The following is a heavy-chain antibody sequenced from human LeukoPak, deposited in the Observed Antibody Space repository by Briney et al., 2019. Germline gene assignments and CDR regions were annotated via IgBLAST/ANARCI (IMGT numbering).Heavy chain of an antibody. CDR3: SRAGGDGYRR. J-gene: IGHJ4*02. V-gene: IGHV4-38-2*02. CDR2: IYHSGST. Sequence: PSETLSLTCTVSGYSISSGYYWGWIRQPPGKGLEWIGSIYHSGSTYYNPSLKSRVTISVDTSKNQFSLKLSSVTAADTAVYYCSRAGGDGYRRWGQGTLVTVSS. D-gene: IGHD5-24*01. CDR1: GYSISSGYY.